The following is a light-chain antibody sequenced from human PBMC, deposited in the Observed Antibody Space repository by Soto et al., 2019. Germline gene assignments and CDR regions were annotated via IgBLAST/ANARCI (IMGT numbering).Light chain of an antibody. CDR2: KSS. J-gene: IGKJ2*01. V-gene: IGKV1-5*03. Sequence: DIQMTQSPSTLSSSVGDRVTITCRTSQSISTCLAWYQQKPGKAPKLLLYKSSRLESGVPSRFSGSGSGTEFTLSISSLQPDDFATYHCQQYSTYPYTFGQGTKLEIK. CDR1: QSISTC. CDR3: QQYSTYPYT.